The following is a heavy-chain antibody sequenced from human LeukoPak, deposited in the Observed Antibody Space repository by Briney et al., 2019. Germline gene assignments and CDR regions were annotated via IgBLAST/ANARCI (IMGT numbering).Heavy chain of an antibody. CDR1: GFTFSSYA. Sequence: GGSLRLSCAASGFTFSSYAMHWVRQAPGKGLECVSAISSNGGSTYYADSVKGRFTISRDNSKNTLYLQMNSLRAEDTAVYYCARDSGYCSGGSYYLTPHGGRGPLVTVSS. J-gene: IGHJ4*02. CDR3: ARDSGYCSGGSYYLTPH. D-gene: IGHD2-15*01. V-gene: IGHV3-64*02. CDR2: ISSNGGST.